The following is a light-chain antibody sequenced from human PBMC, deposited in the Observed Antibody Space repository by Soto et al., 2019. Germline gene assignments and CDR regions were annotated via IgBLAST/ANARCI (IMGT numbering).Light chain of an antibody. V-gene: IGKV3-20*01. J-gene: IGKJ1*01. CDR2: GAS. CDR1: QSVSSSY. CDR3: QQYGSSPWT. Sequence: EIVLTQSPGTLSLSPGERATLSFRASQSVSSSYLAWYQQKPGQAPRLLIYGASNRATGIPDRISGSGSGTDFTLTISRLEPEDFAVYYCQQYGSSPWTFGQGPKVEIK.